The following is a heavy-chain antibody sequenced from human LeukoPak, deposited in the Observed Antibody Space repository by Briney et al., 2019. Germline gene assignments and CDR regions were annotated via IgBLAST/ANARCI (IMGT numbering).Heavy chain of an antibody. V-gene: IGHV4-39*01. CDR1: GGSISSSSYY. D-gene: IGHD3-22*01. CDR3: ARHPRDYFDTSDYADF. Sequence: KPSETLSLACTVSGGSISSSSYYWVWIRQPPRKGLEWIGSIHYSGSTYYNPSLRRRVTISVDTSKNQISLKLSSVTAADTAVYYCARHPRDYFDTSDYADFWGQGALVTVSS. J-gene: IGHJ4*02. CDR2: IHYSGST.